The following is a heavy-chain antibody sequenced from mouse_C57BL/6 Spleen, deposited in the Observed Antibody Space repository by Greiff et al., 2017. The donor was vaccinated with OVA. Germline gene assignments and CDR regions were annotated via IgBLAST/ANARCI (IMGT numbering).Heavy chain of an antibody. CDR3: ARRGYGSSSYAMDY. Sequence: QVQLKESGAELVRPGTSVKVSCKASGYAFTNYLIEWVKQRPGQGLEWIGVINPGSGGTNYNEKFKGKATLTADKSSSTAYMQLSSLTSEDSAVYFCARRGYGSSSYAMDYWGQGTSVTVSS. V-gene: IGHV1-54*01. CDR1: GYAFTNYL. CDR2: INPGSGGT. J-gene: IGHJ4*01. D-gene: IGHD1-1*01.